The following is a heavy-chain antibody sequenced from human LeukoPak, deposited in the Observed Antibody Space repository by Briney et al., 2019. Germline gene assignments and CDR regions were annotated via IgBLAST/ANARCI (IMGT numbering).Heavy chain of an antibody. V-gene: IGHV1-2*02. CDR3: ARALCSGGSCYYYYYGMDV. J-gene: IGHJ6*02. CDR1: GYTFTGYY. Sequence: ASVKVSCKASGYTFTGYYMHWVRQAPGQGLEWMGWINPNSGGTNYAQKFQGRVTMTRDTSISTAYMELSRLRSDDTAAYYCARALCSGGSCYYYYYGMDVWGQGTTVTVSS. CDR2: INPNSGGT. D-gene: IGHD2-15*01.